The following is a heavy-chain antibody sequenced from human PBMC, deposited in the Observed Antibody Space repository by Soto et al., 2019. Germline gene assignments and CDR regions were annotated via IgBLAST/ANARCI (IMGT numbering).Heavy chain of an antibody. D-gene: IGHD2-21*02. J-gene: IGHJ4*02. CDR2: INPDGTLK. Sequence: SLRLSCAHCRFAQRGYWLAWGLQAPGKGLEWVASINPDGTLKYYVDSVKGRFTISRDNADNSLFLQMISLRVEDTAVYYCARWESGDWYLGIWGQGTLVTVSS. V-gene: IGHV3-7*03. CDR3: ARWESGDWYLGI. CDR1: RFAQRGYW.